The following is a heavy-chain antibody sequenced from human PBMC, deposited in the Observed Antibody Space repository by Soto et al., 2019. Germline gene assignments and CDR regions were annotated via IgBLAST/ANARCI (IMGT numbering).Heavy chain of an antibody. CDR2: IYGGDSDT. CDR1: GYRFTNYW. Sequence: GESLKISCKVSGYRFTNYWIGWVRQKPGKGLEWMAIIYGGDSDTKYSPSFQGQVTVSADKSISTAYLQWSSLKASDTDMYYCARHVDYYYGMDVWGQGTTVTVSS. V-gene: IGHV5-51*01. CDR3: ARHVDYYYGMDV. D-gene: IGHD2-15*01. J-gene: IGHJ6*02.